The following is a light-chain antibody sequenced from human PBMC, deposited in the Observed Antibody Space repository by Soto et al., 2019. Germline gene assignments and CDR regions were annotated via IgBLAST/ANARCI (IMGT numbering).Light chain of an antibody. CDR3: QQYGSSPYT. J-gene: IGKJ2*01. CDR1: QSVTINY. V-gene: IGKV3-20*01. CDR2: GAS. Sequence: EIVLTQSPGTLSLSPGERATLSCRASQSVTINYLAGYQHKPGQAPRLLIYGASSRATGSPDRFSGSGSGTGFTLTISRLEPEEFAVYYYQQYGSSPYTFGQWTRLEIK.